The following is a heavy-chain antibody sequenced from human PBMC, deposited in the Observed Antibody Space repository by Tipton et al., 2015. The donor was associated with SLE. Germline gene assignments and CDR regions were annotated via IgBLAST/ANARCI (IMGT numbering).Heavy chain of an antibody. CDR1: GGSISNYY. J-gene: IGHJ6*02. CDR2: IHHSGNT. D-gene: IGHD3-10*01. V-gene: IGHV4-38-2*02. Sequence: LRLSCTVSGGSISNYYWGWIRQPPGKGLEWIASIHHSGNTYYNPSLKSRVTISLDTSKNQFSLKLNSVTAADTAVYFCAREGGYAGSGSYGTVWGQGTTVTVSS. CDR3: AREGGYAGSGSYGTV.